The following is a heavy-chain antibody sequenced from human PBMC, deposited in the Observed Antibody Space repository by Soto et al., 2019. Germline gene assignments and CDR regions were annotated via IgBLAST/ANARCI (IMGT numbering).Heavy chain of an antibody. Sequence: QVQLQQWGAGLLKPSETLSLTCAVYGGSFSGYYRSWIRQPPGKGLEWIGEINHSGSTNYNPSLKSRVTISVDTSKNQFSLKLSSVTAADTAVYYCARGQRYFDWLLWAFDYWGQGTLVTVSS. J-gene: IGHJ4*02. CDR1: GGSFSGYY. CDR2: INHSGST. D-gene: IGHD3-9*01. CDR3: ARGQRYFDWLLWAFDY. V-gene: IGHV4-34*01.